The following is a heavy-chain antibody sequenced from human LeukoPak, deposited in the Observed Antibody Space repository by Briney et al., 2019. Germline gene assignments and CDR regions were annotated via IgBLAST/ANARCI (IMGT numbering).Heavy chain of an antibody. CDR2: IYYSGSA. J-gene: IGHJ3*02. V-gene: IGHV4-30-4*08. CDR3: ARENLTPRGAFDI. CDR1: AGSISSADYY. D-gene: IGHD1-14*01. Sequence: SETLSLTCTVSAGSISSADYYWSWIRQPPGKGLEWIGYIYYSGSAYYNPSLKSRVTISVDTSKNQFSLELSSVTAADTAVYYCARENLTPRGAFDIWGQGTMVTVSS.